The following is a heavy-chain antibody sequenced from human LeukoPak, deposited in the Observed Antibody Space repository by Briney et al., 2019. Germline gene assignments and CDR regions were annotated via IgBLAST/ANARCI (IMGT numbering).Heavy chain of an antibody. D-gene: IGHD3-10*01. J-gene: IGHJ4*02. CDR3: ARGLGARHYGSGSYDY. CDR1: GGSFSGCY. V-gene: IGHV4-34*01. CDR2: INHSGST. Sequence: KSSETLSLTCAVYGGSFSGCYWSWIRQPPGKGLEWIGEINHSGSTNYNPSLKSRVTISVDTSKNQFSLKLSSVTAADTAVYYCARGLGARHYGSGSYDYWGQGTLVTVSS.